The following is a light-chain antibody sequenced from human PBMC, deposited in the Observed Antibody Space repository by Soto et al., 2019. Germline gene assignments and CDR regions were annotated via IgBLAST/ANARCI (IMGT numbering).Light chain of an antibody. J-gene: IGLJ2*01. V-gene: IGLV2-23*01. CDR1: SSDVGNYNL. CDR3: CSYAGDMTLI. Sequence: QSALTQPASVSGSPGQSITISCTGTSSDVGNYNLVSWYQQHPGKAPKLMIYEGSKRPSGVSNRFSGSKSGNTASLTISGLQAEDEADYYCCSYAGDMTLIFGGGTKLTVL. CDR2: EGS.